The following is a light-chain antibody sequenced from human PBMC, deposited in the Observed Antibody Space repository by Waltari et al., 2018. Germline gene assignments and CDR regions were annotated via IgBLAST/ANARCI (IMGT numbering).Light chain of an antibody. V-gene: IGKV3D-15*01. CDR1: QSVYTN. J-gene: IGKJ4*01. Sequence: EIVLTQSPATLSVSLGERATLSCRASQSVYTNLAWYQQRPGQAPRLLIYGASTRGTDIPARVSGSGSGTEFTLTITTLQAEDFAVYYCQQYNKWPLTFGGGTKVEI. CDR3: QQYNKWPLT. CDR2: GAS.